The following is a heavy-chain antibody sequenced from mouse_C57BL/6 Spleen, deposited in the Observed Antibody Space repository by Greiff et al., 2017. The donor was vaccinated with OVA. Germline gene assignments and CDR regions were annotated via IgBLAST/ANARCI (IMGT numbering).Heavy chain of an antibody. Sequence: QVQLQQSGAELVRPGASVTLSCKASGYTFTDYEMHWVKQTPVHGLEWIGAIDPETGGTAYNQKFKGKAILTADKSSSTAYMDLRSLTSEDSAVYYCTRWNTSIVSWYFDVWGTGTTVTVSS. V-gene: IGHV1-15*01. J-gene: IGHJ1*03. CDR3: TRWNTSIVSWYFDV. D-gene: IGHD1-1*01. CDR2: IDPETGGT. CDR1: GYTFTDYE.